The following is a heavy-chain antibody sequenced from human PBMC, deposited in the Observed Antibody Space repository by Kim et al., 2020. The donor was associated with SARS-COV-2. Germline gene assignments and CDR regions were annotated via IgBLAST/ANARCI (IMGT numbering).Heavy chain of an antibody. CDR1: GGSFSGYY. CDR2: INHSGST. Sequence: SETLSLTCAVYGGSFSGYYWSWIRQPPGKGLEWIGEINHSGSTNYNPSLKSRVTISVDTSKNQFSLKLSSVTAADTAVYYCARGDRAITGPLVRVRQERGGNWFDPWGQGTLVTVSS. J-gene: IGHJ5*02. CDR3: ARGDRAITGPLVRVRQERGGNWFDP. V-gene: IGHV4-34*01. D-gene: IGHD3-10*01.